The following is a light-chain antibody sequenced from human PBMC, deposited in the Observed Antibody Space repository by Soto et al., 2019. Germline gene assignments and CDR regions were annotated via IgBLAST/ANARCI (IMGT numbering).Light chain of an antibody. CDR1: QSISNH. J-gene: IGKJ1*01. Sequence: DIQMTQSPSSLSASVEDRVIITCRASQSISNHLNWYQQKPGKAPKLLIFAASSLPSGVPSRFSGSRSGPDFTLTSSSLQPEYCATYYCQQSYSSPPTFGQGTKVEIK. V-gene: IGKV1-39*01. CDR2: AAS. CDR3: QQSYSSPPT.